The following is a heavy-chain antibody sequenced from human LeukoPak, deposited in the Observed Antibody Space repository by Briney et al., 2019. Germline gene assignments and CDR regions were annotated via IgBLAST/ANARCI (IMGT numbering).Heavy chain of an antibody. Sequence: PSETLSLTCGVSGGSITSTNYWTWVRQPPGKGLEWIGNIYFSGSTYYNPSLKSRVTISVDTSKNQFSLRLTSVTAADTAVYYCARLKVANLLDYWGQGTLVTVSS. CDR1: GGSITSTNY. V-gene: IGHV4-39*01. D-gene: IGHD5-12*01. CDR3: ARLKVANLLDY. CDR2: IYFSGST. J-gene: IGHJ4*02.